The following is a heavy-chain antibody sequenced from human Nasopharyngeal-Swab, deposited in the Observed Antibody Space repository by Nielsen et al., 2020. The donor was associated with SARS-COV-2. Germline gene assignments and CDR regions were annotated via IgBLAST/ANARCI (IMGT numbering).Heavy chain of an antibody. Sequence: GGSLRLSCAASGFIFDDYAMHWVRQAPGKGLEWVSLISWDGGSTYYVDSVKGRFTISRDNSRNSLYLQMNSLRAEDTALYYCAKGLAGGSGAFDTWGQGTMVTVSS. J-gene: IGHJ3*02. CDR3: AKGLAGGSGAFDT. D-gene: IGHD3-10*01. CDR2: ISWDGGST. V-gene: IGHV3-43D*04. CDR1: GFIFDDYA.